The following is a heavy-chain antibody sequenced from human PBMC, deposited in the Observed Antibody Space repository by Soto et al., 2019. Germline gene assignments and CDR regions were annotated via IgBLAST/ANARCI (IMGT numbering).Heavy chain of an antibody. J-gene: IGHJ5*02. CDR2: FDPEDGEK. D-gene: IGHD3-22*01. Sequence: ASVKVSCKVSGYTLTELSMHWVRQAPGKGREWMGGFDPEDGEKIYAQKFQGRVTMTEDTSTDTAYMELSSLRSEDTAVYYCATLHRDYYYDSSGSPTNWFDPWGQGTLVTVSS. CDR1: GYTLTELS. V-gene: IGHV1-24*01. CDR3: ATLHRDYYYDSSGSPTNWFDP.